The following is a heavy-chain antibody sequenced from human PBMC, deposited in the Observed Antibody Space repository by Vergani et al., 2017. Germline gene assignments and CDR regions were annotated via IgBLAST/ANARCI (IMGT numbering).Heavy chain of an antibody. Sequence: EVQLVESGGGLVQPGRSLRLSCTASGFTFGEYAMSWFRQAPGKGLEWVGFIRSKAYGGTTEYAASVKGRFTISRDDSKSIAYLQMNSLKTEDTAVYYCTKGSRGYTGYFFDYWGQGTLATVSS. CDR3: TKGSRGYTGYFFDY. V-gene: IGHV3-49*03. CDR2: IRSKAYGGTT. J-gene: IGHJ4*02. D-gene: IGHD5-12*01. CDR1: GFTFGEYA.